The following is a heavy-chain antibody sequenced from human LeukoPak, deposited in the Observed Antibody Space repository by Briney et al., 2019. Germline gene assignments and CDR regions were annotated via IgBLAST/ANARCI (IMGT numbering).Heavy chain of an antibody. D-gene: IGHD1-26*01. CDR1: GGPFSGYY. CDR2: INHSGST. CDR3: ARVGAKGMDV. V-gene: IGHV4-34*01. Sequence: SETLSLTCAVYGGPFSGYYWSWIRQPPGKGLEWIGEINHSGSTNYNPSLKSRVTISVDTSKNQFSLKLSSVTAADTAVYYCARVGAKGMDVWGQGTTVTVSS. J-gene: IGHJ6*02.